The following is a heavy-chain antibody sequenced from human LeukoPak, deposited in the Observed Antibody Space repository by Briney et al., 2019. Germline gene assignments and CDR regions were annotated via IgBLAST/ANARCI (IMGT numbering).Heavy chain of an antibody. V-gene: IGHV3-48*03. D-gene: IGHD6-19*01. CDR2: ISSSGSTI. J-gene: IGHJ5*02. CDR3: ASHEYSSGPDWFDP. Sequence: GGSLRLXCAASGFTFSSYEMNWVRQAPGKGLEWVSYISSSGSTIYYADSVKGRFTISRDNAKTSLYLQMNSLRAEDTAVYYCASHEYSSGPDWFDPWGQGTLVTVSS. CDR1: GFTFSSYE.